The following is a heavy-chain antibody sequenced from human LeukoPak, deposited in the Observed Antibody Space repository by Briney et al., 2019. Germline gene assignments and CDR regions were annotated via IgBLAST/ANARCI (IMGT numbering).Heavy chain of an antibody. Sequence: GGSLRLSCAASGFTFSNYWMMWVRQAPGKGLEWVANINEDGSEKYYADSVEGRFTISRDNAKNSLDLQMNSLRAEDTAVYYCARVLRYCSGGNCYSGGLGYMDVWGKGTTVTISS. D-gene: IGHD2-15*01. CDR2: INEDGSEK. J-gene: IGHJ6*03. CDR1: GFTFSNYW. V-gene: IGHV3-7*03. CDR3: ARVLRYCSGGNCYSGGLGYMDV.